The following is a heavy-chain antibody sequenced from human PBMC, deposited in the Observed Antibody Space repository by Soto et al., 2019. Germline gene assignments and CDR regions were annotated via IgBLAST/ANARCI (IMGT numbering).Heavy chain of an antibody. CDR2: ISSSSSYI. V-gene: IGHV3-21*01. CDR1: GFTFSSYS. D-gene: IGHD4-17*01. J-gene: IGHJ4*02. CDR3: ASPLPFYGDYDGY. Sequence: GGSLRLSCAASGFTFSSYSMNWVRQAPGKGLEWVSSISSSSSYIYYADSVKGRFTISRDNAKNSLYLQMNSLRAEDTAVNYCASPLPFYGDYDGYWGQGTLVTVSS.